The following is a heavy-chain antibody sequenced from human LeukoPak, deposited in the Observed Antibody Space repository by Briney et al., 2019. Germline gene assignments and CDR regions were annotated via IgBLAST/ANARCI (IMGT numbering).Heavy chain of an antibody. J-gene: IGHJ6*03. Sequence: GGSLRLSCAASGFTFNTYWMSWVRQAPGKGLEWVSSISSSSSYIYYADSVKGRFTISRDNAKNSLYLQMNSLRVEDTALYYCARAYSGTYGLGYYYMDVWGKGTTVTISS. CDR2: ISSSSSYI. V-gene: IGHV3-21*01. CDR3: ARAYSGTYGLGYYYMDV. CDR1: GFTFNTYW. D-gene: IGHD1-26*01.